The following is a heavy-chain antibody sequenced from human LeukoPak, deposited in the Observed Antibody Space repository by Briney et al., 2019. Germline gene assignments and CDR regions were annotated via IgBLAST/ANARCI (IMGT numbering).Heavy chain of an antibody. CDR2: ISYDGSNK. CDR3: AKGYCSGGSCYGLGYYYYYGMDV. J-gene: IGHJ6*02. V-gene: IGHV3-30*18. Sequence: PGRSLRLSCAASGFTFSSYGMHWVRQAPGKGLEWVAVISYDGSNKYYADSVKGRFTISRDNSKNTLYLQMNSLRAEDTAVYCCAKGYCSGGSCYGLGYYYYYGMDVWGQGTTVTVSS. D-gene: IGHD2-15*01. CDR1: GFTFSSYG.